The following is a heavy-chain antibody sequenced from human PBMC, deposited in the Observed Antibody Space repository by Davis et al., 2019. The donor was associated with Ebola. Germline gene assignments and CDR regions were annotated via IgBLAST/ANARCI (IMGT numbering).Heavy chain of an antibody. J-gene: IGHJ5*02. D-gene: IGHD3-22*01. CDR1: GGSFSGYY. CDR2: INHSGST. V-gene: IGHV4-34*01. CDR3: AGNTYYYDSSGYMTGMFDP. Sequence: MPSETLSLTCAVYGGSFSGYYWSWIRQPPGKGLEWIGEINHSGSTNYNPSLKSRVTISVDMSKNQFSLKLSAVTAADTAVYYCAGNTYYYDSSGYMTGMFDPWGQGTLVTVSS.